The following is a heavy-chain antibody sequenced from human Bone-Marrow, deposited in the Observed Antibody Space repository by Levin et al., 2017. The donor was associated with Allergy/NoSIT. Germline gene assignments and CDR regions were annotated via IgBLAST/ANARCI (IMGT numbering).Heavy chain of an antibody. J-gene: IGHJ4*02. CDR2: IGGAGHNT. CDR3: AKAFDGMKMGFDY. Sequence: GGSLRLSCAASGFTFSSYGMSWVRQAPGKGLEWVSSIGGAGHNTYYADSVKGRFTISSDNFKNTLYMQMNSLRAEDTAVYYCAKAFDGMKMGFDYWGQGTLVTVSS. D-gene: IGHD5-24*01. CDR1: GFTFSSYG. V-gene: IGHV3-23*01.